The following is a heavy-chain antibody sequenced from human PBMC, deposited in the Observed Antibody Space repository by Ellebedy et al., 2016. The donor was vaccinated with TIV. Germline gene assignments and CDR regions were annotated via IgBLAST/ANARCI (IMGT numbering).Heavy chain of an antibody. CDR2: IQSDGSST. Sequence: GESLKISCAASGFTFRTYWRHWVRQAPGKGLVWVSRIQSDGSSTTYADSVKGRFTISRDNAKNTLYLQMNSLRAEDTAVYYCATDISNGNDAFDAWGQGTMVTVSS. D-gene: IGHD1-1*01. V-gene: IGHV3-74*01. J-gene: IGHJ3*01. CDR3: ATDISNGNDAFDA. CDR1: GFTFRTYW.